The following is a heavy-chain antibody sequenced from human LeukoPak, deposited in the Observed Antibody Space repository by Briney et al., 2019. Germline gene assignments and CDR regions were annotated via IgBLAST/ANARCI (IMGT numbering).Heavy chain of an antibody. J-gene: IGHJ5*02. Sequence: SETLSLTCTVSSVSISSYYWTWIRQPPGKGLEWIVYIYYSGSTNYNPSLKSRVTISVDTSKNQFSLKLSSVTAADTAVYYCARHGDCTNGVCYGNWFDPWGQGTLVTVSS. CDR2: IYYSGST. CDR3: ARHGDCTNGVCYGNWFDP. V-gene: IGHV4-59*08. CDR1: SVSISSYY. D-gene: IGHD2-8*01.